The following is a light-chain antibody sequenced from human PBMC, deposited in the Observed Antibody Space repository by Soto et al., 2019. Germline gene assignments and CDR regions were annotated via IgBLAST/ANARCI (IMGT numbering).Light chain of an antibody. Sequence: QSVLTQPPSASGTPGQRVTISCSGSSSNIGSNVVNWYQQLPGAAPKLLIFSNNQRPSGVPDRFSGSKSGTSASLAISRLRSEDEADYYCAAWDDTLYGYVFGTGTKVTVL. CDR1: SSNIGSNV. V-gene: IGLV1-44*01. CDR3: AAWDDTLYGYV. J-gene: IGLJ1*01. CDR2: SNN.